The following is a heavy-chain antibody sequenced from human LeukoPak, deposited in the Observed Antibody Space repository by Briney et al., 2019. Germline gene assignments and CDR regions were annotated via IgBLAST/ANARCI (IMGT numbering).Heavy chain of an antibody. CDR2: ISSSSSYI. Sequence: PGGSLRLSCAASGFTFSSYEMNWVRQAPGKGLEWVSSISSSSSYIYYADSVKGRFTISRDNAKNSLYLQMNSLRAEDTAVYYCARTRSMIVVVSAFDIWGQGTMVTVS. CDR1: GFTFSSYE. J-gene: IGHJ3*02. V-gene: IGHV3-21*01. CDR3: ARTRSMIVVVSAFDI. D-gene: IGHD3-22*01.